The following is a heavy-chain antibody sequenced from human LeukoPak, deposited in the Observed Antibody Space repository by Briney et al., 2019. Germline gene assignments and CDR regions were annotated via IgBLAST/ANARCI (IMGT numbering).Heavy chain of an antibody. CDR1: GGSISSYY. CDR3: ARDLYYYDSSGLLDAFDI. J-gene: IGHJ3*02. D-gene: IGHD3-22*01. V-gene: IGHV4-4*07. CDR2: IYTSGST. Sequence: SETLSLTRTVSGGSISSYYWSWIRQPAGKGLEWIGRIYTSGSTNYNPSLKSRVTMSVDTSKNQFSLKLSSVTAADTAVYYCARDLYYYDSSGLLDAFDIWGQGTMVTVSS.